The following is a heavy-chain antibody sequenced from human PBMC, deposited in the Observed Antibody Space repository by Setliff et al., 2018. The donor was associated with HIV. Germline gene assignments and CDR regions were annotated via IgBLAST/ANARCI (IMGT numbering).Heavy chain of an antibody. CDR2: INPKTGDT. CDR1: GYTFTDYF. CDR3: ARDWSMTSREPNWFDP. V-gene: IGHV1-2*06. J-gene: IGHJ5*02. Sequence: ASVKASCKASGYTFTDYFMHWVRQAPGQGLEWMGRINPKTGDTKYKQKFQGRVTMTRDASINTAYMELSSLTSDDTAVYYCARDWSMTSREPNWFDPWGQGTLVTVSS. D-gene: IGHD6-6*01.